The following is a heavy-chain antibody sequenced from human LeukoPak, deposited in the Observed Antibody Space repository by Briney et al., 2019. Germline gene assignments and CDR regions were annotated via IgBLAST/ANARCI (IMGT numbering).Heavy chain of an antibody. CDR3: ASLASSLRYFDWAHDY. J-gene: IGHJ4*02. Sequence: PSETLSLTCTVSGGSISSYYWSWIRQPPGKGLEWMGYIYYSGSTNYNSPLKSRVTISVDTSKNQFSLKLSSVTAADTAVYYCASLASSLRYFDWAHDYWGQGTLVTVSS. V-gene: IGHV4-59*08. D-gene: IGHD3-9*01. CDR2: IYYSGST. CDR1: GGSISSYY.